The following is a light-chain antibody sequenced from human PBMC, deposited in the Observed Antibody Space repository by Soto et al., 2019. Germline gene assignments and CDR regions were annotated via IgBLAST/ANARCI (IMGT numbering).Light chain of an antibody. CDR1: QRIANNF. V-gene: IGKV3-20*01. Sequence: EVVLTQSPVTLSLSPGERATLSCRASQRIANNFLAWLQQKPGEPPTLLIYGATTRASGIPDRFSGSGSGTDFALTISRLEPGDFAVYYCQQYGRSPFTVGQGTKLQIK. CDR3: QQYGRSPFT. J-gene: IGKJ2*01. CDR2: GAT.